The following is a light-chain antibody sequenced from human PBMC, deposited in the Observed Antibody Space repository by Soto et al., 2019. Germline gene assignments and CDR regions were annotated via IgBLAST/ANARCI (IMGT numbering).Light chain of an antibody. V-gene: IGKV1-33*01. J-gene: IGKJ2*02. CDR2: DAS. CDR1: QDITNY. Sequence: IQMTQSPSSLSASVGDRVTSTCQASQDITNYLIWYQQKPGKAPKLLIYDASSLGTGVSSRFSGSGSGTHFTLTISSLQPEDIATYYCQQFDSVPCTFGQGTKLEIK. CDR3: QQFDSVPCT.